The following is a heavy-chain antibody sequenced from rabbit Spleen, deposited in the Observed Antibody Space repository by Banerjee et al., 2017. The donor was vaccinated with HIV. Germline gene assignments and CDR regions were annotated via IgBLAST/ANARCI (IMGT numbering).Heavy chain of an antibody. V-gene: IGHV1S40*01. Sequence: QSLEESGGDLVKPGGTLTLTCKASGIDFSGYYYMCWVRQAPGKGLEWIACINGVTGKALYATWAKGRFSFSKTSSTTVTLQMTSLTAADTAIYFCARDLDDVIGWNFNLWGQGTLVTVS. D-gene: IGHD1-1*01. CDR1: GIDFSGYYY. CDR3: ARDLDDVIGWNFNL. J-gene: IGHJ4*01. CDR2: INGVTGKA.